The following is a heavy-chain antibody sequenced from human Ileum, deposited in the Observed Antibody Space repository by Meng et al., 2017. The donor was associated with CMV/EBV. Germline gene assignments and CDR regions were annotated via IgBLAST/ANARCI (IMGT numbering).Heavy chain of an antibody. CDR2: INQYGST. D-gene: IGHD5-12*01. Sequence: QVPIQQWGAGLFKPSETLSPTCSLGGSFSPYTWSWIRQAPGKGLEWIGEINQYGSTNFNPSVKSRVTISRDTSKNQFSLRLNSVTAADAAGYYCVTADHHAIKYWGQGTLVTVSS. V-gene: IGHV4-34*01. J-gene: IGHJ4*02. CDR1: GSFSPYT. CDR3: VTADHHAIKY.